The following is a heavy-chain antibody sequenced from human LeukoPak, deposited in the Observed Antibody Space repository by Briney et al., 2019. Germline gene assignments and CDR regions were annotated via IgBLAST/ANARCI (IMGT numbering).Heavy chain of an antibody. J-gene: IGHJ4*02. CDR3: ARVHGAYPTDY. CDR2: ISTTSSTI. CDR1: GFTFSSYE. V-gene: IGHV3-48*01. Sequence: PGGSLRLSCAASGFTFSSYEMNWVRQAPGKGLEWVSYISTTSSTIFYADSVKGRFTISRDNAKNSVYLQMNSLRVEDTAVYYCARVHGAYPTDYWGQGTLITVSS. D-gene: IGHD4/OR15-4a*01.